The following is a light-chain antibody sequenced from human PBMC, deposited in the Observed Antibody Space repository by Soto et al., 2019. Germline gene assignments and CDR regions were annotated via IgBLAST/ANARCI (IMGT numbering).Light chain of an antibody. V-gene: IGLV4-69*01. J-gene: IGLJ1*01. CDR1: SGHGSYA. Sequence: QSVLTQSASASASLGASVTLTCTRSSGHGSYAIAWPQQQPEKGRRYLMKLNGDGSHSKGDGIPDRSSGSSSGAARYPTFSRLPSEDEADYYCQSWGTGIAVFGTGTKLTVL. CDR2: LNGDGSH. CDR3: QSWGTGIAV.